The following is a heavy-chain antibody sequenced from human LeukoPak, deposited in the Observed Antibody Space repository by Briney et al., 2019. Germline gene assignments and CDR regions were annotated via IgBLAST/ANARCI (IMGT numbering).Heavy chain of an antibody. CDR2: ISSSSSYI. CDR1: GFTFSSYT. D-gene: IGHD2-2*01. Sequence: GGSLRLSCAASGFTFSSYTMKWVRQAPGKGLEWVSSISSSSSYIYYADSVKGRFTISRDNAKNSLFLQMNSLRAEDTAVYFCARESGSRSYYYYMDVWGKGTTVTVSS. V-gene: IGHV3-21*01. CDR3: ARESGSRSYYYYMDV. J-gene: IGHJ6*03.